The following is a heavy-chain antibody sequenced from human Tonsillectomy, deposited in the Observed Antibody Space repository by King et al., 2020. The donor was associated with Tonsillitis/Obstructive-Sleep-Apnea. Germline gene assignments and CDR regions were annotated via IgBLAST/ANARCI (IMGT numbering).Heavy chain of an antibody. CDR2: INQDGSEK. Sequence: VQLVESGGGLVQPGGSLRLSCAASGFTFSYYWMSWVRQAPGKGLEWVANINQDGSEKYYVDSVKGRFTISRDNAKNSLCLQMNSLRAEDTAVYYCARGAPIFGVVYYFDYWGQGTLVTVSS. D-gene: IGHD3-3*02. V-gene: IGHV3-7*03. J-gene: IGHJ4*02. CDR1: GFTFSYYW. CDR3: ARGAPIFGVVYYFDY.